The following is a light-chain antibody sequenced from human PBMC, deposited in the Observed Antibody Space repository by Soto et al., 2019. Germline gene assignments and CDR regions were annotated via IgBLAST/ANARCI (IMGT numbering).Light chain of an antibody. V-gene: IGKV3-20*01. Sequence: ETGFTPSPGTPSLSAGERAPLSCRAGQMVSRNNLVWYQQRPGQPPRLLIYGASSRATGIPDRFSGSGSGTDFSLTISRLEPEDFAVYYCQQHGASPITFGQGTRLEIK. J-gene: IGKJ5*01. CDR2: GAS. CDR1: QMVSRNN. CDR3: QQHGASPIT.